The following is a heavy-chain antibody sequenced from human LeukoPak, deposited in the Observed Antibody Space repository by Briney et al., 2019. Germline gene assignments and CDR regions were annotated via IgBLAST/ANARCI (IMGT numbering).Heavy chain of an antibody. J-gene: IGHJ4*02. Sequence: GASVKVSCKASGGTFSSYAISWVRQAPGQGLEWMGGIIPIFGTANYAQKFQGRVTITTDESTSTAYMELSSLRSEDTAVYYCARDPGDIVVVPAAKVARFDYWGQGTLVTVSS. CDR1: GGTFSSYA. CDR2: IIPIFGTA. D-gene: IGHD2-2*01. CDR3: ARDPGDIVVVPAAKVARFDY. V-gene: IGHV1-69*05.